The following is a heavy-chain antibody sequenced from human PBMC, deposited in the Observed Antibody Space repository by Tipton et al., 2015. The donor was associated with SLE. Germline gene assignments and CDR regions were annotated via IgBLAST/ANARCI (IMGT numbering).Heavy chain of an antibody. D-gene: IGHD3-22*01. V-gene: IGHV4-61*02. Sequence: TLSLTCNVSGGPITSGSYYWSWIRQSAGKGLEWIGRVHVSGISNYNPSLKSRASISLDTSKKQFSLSIDSPTAADTAVYYCARVGDGTGYYYSLPRPSFDAWGQGTLVTVSS. CDR3: ARVGDGTGYYYSLPRPSFDA. J-gene: IGHJ4*02. CDR1: GGPITSGSYY. CDR2: VHVSGIS.